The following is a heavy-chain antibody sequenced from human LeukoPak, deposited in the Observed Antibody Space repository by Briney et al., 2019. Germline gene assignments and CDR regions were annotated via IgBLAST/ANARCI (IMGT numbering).Heavy chain of an antibody. V-gene: IGHV4-59*01. J-gene: IGHJ4*02. Sequence: KPSETLSLTCTVSGGSISSYYWSWIRQPPGKGPEWIGYIYYSGSTNYNPSLKSRVTISVDTSKNQFSLKLSSVTAADTAVYYCARGPATTYYHFDYWGQGTLVTVSS. CDR2: IYYSGST. D-gene: IGHD5-24*01. CDR1: GGSISSYY. CDR3: ARGPATTYYHFDY.